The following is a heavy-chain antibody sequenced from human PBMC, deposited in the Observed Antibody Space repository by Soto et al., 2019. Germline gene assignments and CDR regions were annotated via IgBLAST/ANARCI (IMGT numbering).Heavy chain of an antibody. J-gene: IGHJ6*02. CDR3: AKGISGSQYYYYGMDV. CDR1: GFTFSSFA. D-gene: IGHD1-26*01. V-gene: IGHV3-23*01. Sequence: EVQLLESGGGLVQPGGSLRLSCGASGFTFSSFAMTWVRQAPGKGLEWVSAISASGGSTYYADSVKGRFTVSRDNSKNTLYLQMSSLSAEDTAVYYCAKGISGSQYYYYGMDVWGQGTTVTVSS. CDR2: ISASGGST.